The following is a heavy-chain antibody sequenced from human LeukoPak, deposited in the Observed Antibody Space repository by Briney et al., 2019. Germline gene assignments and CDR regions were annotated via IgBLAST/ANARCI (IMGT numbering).Heavy chain of an antibody. J-gene: IGHJ4*02. CDR1: GYTFTGYY. D-gene: IGHD6-19*01. CDR3: ARTRRSGWYFDY. Sequence: ASVKVSCKASGYTFTGYYMHWVRQAPGQGLEWMGWISAYNGNTNYAQKLQGRVTMTTDTSTSTAYMELRSLRSDDTAVYYCARTRRSGWYFDYWGQGTLVTVSS. CDR2: ISAYNGNT. V-gene: IGHV1-18*04.